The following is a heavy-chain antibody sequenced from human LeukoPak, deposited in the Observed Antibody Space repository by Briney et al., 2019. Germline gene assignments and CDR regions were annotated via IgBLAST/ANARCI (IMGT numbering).Heavy chain of an antibody. CDR1: GWSFSGYY. CDR2: INHSGST. CDR3: ARGVTYYDILTGYNQPLYYFDY. Sequence: SDTLSLTCAVYGWSFSGYYWSWIRQPPGKGLEWIGEINHSGSTNYNPSLKSRLTMSLDTSKNHFSLKLSSVTAADTAVYYCARGVTYYDILTGYNQPLYYFDYWGQGTLVTVSS. J-gene: IGHJ4*02. D-gene: IGHD3-9*01. V-gene: IGHV4-34*01.